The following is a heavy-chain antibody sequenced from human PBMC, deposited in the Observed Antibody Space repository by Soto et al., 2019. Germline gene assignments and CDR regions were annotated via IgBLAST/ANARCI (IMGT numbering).Heavy chain of an antibody. CDR2: ISYDGSNK. V-gene: IGHV3-30*03. J-gene: IGHJ6*02. Sequence: GGSLRLSCAASGFTFSSYGMHWVRQAPGKGLEWVAVISYDGSNKYYPDSVKGRFTISRDNSKNTLYLQMNSLRAEDTAVYYCARSIVVVPAAMEDYYYGMDVWGQGTTVTVSS. CDR3: ARSIVVVPAAMEDYYYGMDV. CDR1: GFTFSSYG. D-gene: IGHD2-2*01.